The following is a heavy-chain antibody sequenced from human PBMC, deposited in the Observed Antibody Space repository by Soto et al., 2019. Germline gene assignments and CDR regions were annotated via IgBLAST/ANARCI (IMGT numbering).Heavy chain of an antibody. V-gene: IGHV3-30*18. Sequence: PRWSLRPSCAASGFTCSSYGMHWGRQAPGKGLEWVAVISYDGSNKYYADSVKGRFTISRDNSKNTLYLQMNSLRAEDAAVYYCAKGRVGFDPWGQGTLVTVSS. CDR2: ISYDGSNK. J-gene: IGHJ5*02. CDR3: AKGRVGFDP. CDR1: GFTCSSYG.